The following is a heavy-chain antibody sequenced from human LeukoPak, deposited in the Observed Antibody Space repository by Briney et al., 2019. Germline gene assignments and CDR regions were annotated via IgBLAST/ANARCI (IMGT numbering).Heavy chain of an antibody. CDR2: ISSSSNYI. D-gene: IGHD1-26*01. CDR3: ARVWDGDYYYYYMDV. J-gene: IGHJ6*03. V-gene: IGHV3-21*01. CDR1: GFSFSIYS. Sequence: GGSLRLSCAASGFSFSIYSMNWVRQAPGKGLEWVSSISSSSNYIYYADSVKGRFTISRDNAKNSLYLQMNSLRADDTAVYYCARVWDGDYYYYYMDVWGKGTTVTVSS.